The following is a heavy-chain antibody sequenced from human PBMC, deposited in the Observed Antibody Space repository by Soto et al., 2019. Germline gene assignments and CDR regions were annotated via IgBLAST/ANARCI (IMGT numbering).Heavy chain of an antibody. Sequence: EVQLVESGGGLVKPGGSLRLSCAASGFTFSNAWMNWVRQAPGKGLEWVGRIKSKTDGGTTDYAAPVKGRFTISRDDSKNTLYLQMNSLKTEDTAVYYCTTDAWLAVSPNWFDPWGQGTLVTVSS. J-gene: IGHJ5*02. V-gene: IGHV3-15*07. CDR2: IKSKTDGGTT. CDR3: TTDAWLAVSPNWFDP. CDR1: GFTFSNAW. D-gene: IGHD6-19*01.